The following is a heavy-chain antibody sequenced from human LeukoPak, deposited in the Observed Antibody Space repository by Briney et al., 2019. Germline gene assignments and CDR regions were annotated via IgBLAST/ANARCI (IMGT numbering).Heavy chain of an antibody. CDR3: ARTRAAAGTLFGY. CDR2: INPNSGGT. D-gene: IGHD6-13*01. CDR1: GYTFTGYY. V-gene: IGHV1-2*02. J-gene: IGHJ4*02. Sequence: ASVKVSCKASGYTFTGYYMHWVRQAPGQGLEWMGWINPNSGGTNYAQKFQGRVTMTRDTSISTAYMELSRLRSDDTAVYYCARTRAAAGTLFGYWGQGTLVTVSS.